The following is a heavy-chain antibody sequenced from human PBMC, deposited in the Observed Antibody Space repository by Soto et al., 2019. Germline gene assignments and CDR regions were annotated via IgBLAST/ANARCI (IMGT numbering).Heavy chain of an antibody. J-gene: IGHJ5*02. V-gene: IGHV1-8*01. CDR3: ARGARSIGPVHTERHRWFDP. CDR1: GYTITSYD. D-gene: IGHD1-26*01. CDR2: MNPNSGNT. Sequence: GASVKVSCKASGYTITSYDINWVRQATGQGLEWMGWMNPNSGNTGYAQKFQGRVTMTRNTSISTAYMELSSLRSEDTAVYYCARGARSIGPVHTERHRWFDPWGQGTLVTVSS.